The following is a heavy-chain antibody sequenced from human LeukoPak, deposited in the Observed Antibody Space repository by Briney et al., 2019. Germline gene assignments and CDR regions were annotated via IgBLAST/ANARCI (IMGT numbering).Heavy chain of an antibody. D-gene: IGHD5-18*01. CDR2: ISGSGGST. V-gene: IGHV3-23*01. CDR3: ARGYLVDTAADY. Sequence: GGYLRLSCAASGFTFSIYAMTWVRQAPGKGLEWVSGISGSGGSTNYADSVKGRFTISRDNSKNTLYLQMNSLRAEVTAVYYCARGYLVDTAADYWGQGTLVTVSS. J-gene: IGHJ4*02. CDR1: GFTFSIYA.